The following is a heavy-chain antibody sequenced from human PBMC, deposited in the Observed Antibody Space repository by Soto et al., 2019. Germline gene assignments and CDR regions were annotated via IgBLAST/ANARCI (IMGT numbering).Heavy chain of an antibody. Sequence: QVQLVESGGGVVQPGRSLRLSCAASGFTFSSYAMHWVRQAPGKGLEWVAVISYDGSNKYYADSVKGRFTISRDNSKNTLYLQMNSLRAEDTAVYYCASPKVVGATVGYCEYWGQGTLVTVSS. V-gene: IGHV3-30-3*01. J-gene: IGHJ4*02. CDR1: GFTFSSYA. CDR3: ASPKVVGATVGYCEY. CDR2: ISYDGSNK. D-gene: IGHD1-26*01.